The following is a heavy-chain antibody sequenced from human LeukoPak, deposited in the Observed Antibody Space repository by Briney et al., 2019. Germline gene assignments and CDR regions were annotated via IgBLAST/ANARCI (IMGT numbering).Heavy chain of an antibody. CDR1: GYTFTSYD. Sequence: ASVKVSCKASGYTFTSYDINWVRQATGEGLEWMGWMNPNSGNTGYAQKFQGRVTMTRNTSISTAYMELSSLRSEDTAVYYCARGLRVTRGHAFDIWGQGTMVTVSS. V-gene: IGHV1-8*01. J-gene: IGHJ3*02. D-gene: IGHD4-23*01. CDR2: MNPNSGNT. CDR3: ARGLRVTRGHAFDI.